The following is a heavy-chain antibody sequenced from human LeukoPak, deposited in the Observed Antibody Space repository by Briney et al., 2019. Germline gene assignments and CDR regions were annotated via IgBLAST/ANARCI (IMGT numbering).Heavy chain of an antibody. CDR1: GGSFSCYY. J-gene: IGHJ5*02. CDR3: ARHVRNAALITMVRGVRFDP. Sequence: SETLSLTCAVYGGSFSCYYWSWIRRPPGKGLEWIGEINYSGSTNYNPSLKSRVTISVDTSKNQFSLKLSSVTAADTAVYYCARHVRNAALITMVRGVRFDPWGQGTLVTVSS. CDR2: INYSGST. D-gene: IGHD3-10*01. V-gene: IGHV4-34*01.